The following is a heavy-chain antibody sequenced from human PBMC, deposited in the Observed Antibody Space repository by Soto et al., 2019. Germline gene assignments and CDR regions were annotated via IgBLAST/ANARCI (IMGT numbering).Heavy chain of an antibody. CDR1: GFTFSNYA. D-gene: IGHD1-26*01. CDR2: ISAAGGTT. V-gene: IGHV3-23*01. J-gene: IGHJ5*02. CDR3: ARSGSYYHWFDP. Sequence: PGGSLRLSCAASGFTFSNYAMTWVRQAPGKGLEWVSSISAAGGTTSYADSVKGRFIISRDNSKNTLFLQMNSLRVEDTAVYYCARSGSYYHWFDPWGQGALVTVSS.